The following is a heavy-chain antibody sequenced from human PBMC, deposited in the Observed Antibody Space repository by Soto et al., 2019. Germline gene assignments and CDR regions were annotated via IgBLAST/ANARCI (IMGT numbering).Heavy chain of an antibody. Sequence: GESLKISCKGSGYSFTSYWIGWVRQMPGKGLEWMGIIYPGDSDTRYSPSFQGQVTISADKSISTAYLQWSSLKASDTAMYYCARLPAGGIAVAGHFDYWGQGTLVTVSS. D-gene: IGHD6-19*01. CDR2: IYPGDSDT. CDR1: GYSFTSYW. V-gene: IGHV5-51*01. J-gene: IGHJ4*02. CDR3: ARLPAGGIAVAGHFDY.